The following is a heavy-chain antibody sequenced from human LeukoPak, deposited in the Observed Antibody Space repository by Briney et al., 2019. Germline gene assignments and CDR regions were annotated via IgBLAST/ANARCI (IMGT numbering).Heavy chain of an antibody. D-gene: IGHD5-18*01. V-gene: IGHV4-59*01. J-gene: IGHJ6*02. Sequence: SETLSLTCTVSGGSISSSYWNWIRQPPGKGLEWIGYIYYSGGTNYNPSLQSRVTISIDTSKNQFFLNLRSVTAADTAVYYCARDEGKTAMAYTPGYYYYYGMDVWGQGTTVTVSS. CDR3: ARDEGKTAMAYTPGYYYYYGMDV. CDR2: IYYSGGT. CDR1: GGSISSSY.